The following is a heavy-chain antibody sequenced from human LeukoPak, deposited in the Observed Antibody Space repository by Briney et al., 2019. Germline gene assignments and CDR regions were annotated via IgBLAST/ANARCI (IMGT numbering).Heavy chain of an antibody. CDR3: AREQWQDY. CDR1: GFTFSSYS. Sequence: GGSPRLSCAASGFTFSSYSMNWVRQAPGKGLEWVSSISSSSYIYYADSVKGRFTISRDNAKNSLYLQMNSLRAGDTAVYYCAREQWQDYWGQGTLVTVSS. CDR2: ISSSSYI. J-gene: IGHJ4*02. D-gene: IGHD6-19*01. V-gene: IGHV3-21*01.